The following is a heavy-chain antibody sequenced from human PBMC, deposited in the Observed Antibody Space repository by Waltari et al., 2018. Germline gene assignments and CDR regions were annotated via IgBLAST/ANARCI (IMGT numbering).Heavy chain of an antibody. CDR1: GGSISSYY. CDR3: ARDSDFWSGKRYYYYGMDV. J-gene: IGHJ6*02. Sequence: VQLQESGPGLVKPSETLSLNCTVSGGSISSYYWSWIRQPPGKGLEWIGYIYYSGSTNYNPSLKSRVTISVDTSKNQFSLKLSSVTAADTAVYYCARDSDFWSGKRYYYYGMDVWGQGTTVTVSS. CDR2: IYYSGST. V-gene: IGHV4-59*01. D-gene: IGHD3-3*01.